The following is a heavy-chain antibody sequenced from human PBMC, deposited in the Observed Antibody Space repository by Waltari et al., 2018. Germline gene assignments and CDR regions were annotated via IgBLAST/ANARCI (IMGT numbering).Heavy chain of an antibody. CDR3: ARDATTVTSGWLVAGLRGRDAFDI. Sequence: QVQLQQWGAGLLKPSETLSLTCAVYGGSFSGYSWSCIRQPTGKGVEWGGEINHSGSTNYNPSLKIRVTISVDSSKTQFSLKLSSVTAADTAVYYCARDATTVTSGWLVAGLRGRDAFDIWGQGTMVTVSS. D-gene: IGHD4-17*01. J-gene: IGHJ3*02. CDR1: GGSFSGYS. CDR2: INHSGST. V-gene: IGHV4-34*01.